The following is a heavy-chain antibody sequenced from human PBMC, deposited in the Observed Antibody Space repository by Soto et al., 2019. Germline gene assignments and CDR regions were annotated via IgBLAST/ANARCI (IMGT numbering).Heavy chain of an antibody. Sequence: QVQLQESGPGLVKPSETLSLTCTVSGGSITGYSWTWIRQPPGKGLEWIGYVFYKGNTNYNPSLKRRVTISVDTSANQFSLRLSSVTAADTAVYDCARSGDSFGFTDYWGQGTLVTVSS. CDR3: ARSGDSFGFTDY. CDR2: VFYKGNT. J-gene: IGHJ4*02. V-gene: IGHV4-59*01. D-gene: IGHD5-18*01. CDR1: GGSITGYS.